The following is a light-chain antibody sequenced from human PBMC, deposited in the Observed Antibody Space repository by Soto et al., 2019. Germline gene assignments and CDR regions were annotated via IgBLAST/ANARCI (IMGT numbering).Light chain of an antibody. Sequence: EIVMRQSPVTLSVSPGERATLSCRASQSVSSNLAWYQQKCGQAPRLLIYGASTRATGIPARFSGNGSGTEFTLTISSLQSEDFAIYYCQQYNNWPPYTFGQRTKLEIK. V-gene: IGKV3-15*01. CDR3: QQYNNWPPYT. CDR2: GAS. J-gene: IGKJ2*01. CDR1: QSVSSN.